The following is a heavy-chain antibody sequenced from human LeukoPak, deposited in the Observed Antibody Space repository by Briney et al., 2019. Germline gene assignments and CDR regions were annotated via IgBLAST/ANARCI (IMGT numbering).Heavy chain of an antibody. CDR2: IFYSGST. D-gene: IGHD4-11*01. CDR3: ARRPDYSKSLDY. V-gene: IGHV4-39*01. Sequence: SETLSLTCSVSGGSISSSTYYWGWIHQPPGKGLEWIGSIFYSGSTYYNPSLKSRVTISVDTSKNQFSLKLSSVTAADTAVYYCARRPDYSKSLDYWGQGTLVTVSS. CDR1: GGSISSSTYY. J-gene: IGHJ4*02.